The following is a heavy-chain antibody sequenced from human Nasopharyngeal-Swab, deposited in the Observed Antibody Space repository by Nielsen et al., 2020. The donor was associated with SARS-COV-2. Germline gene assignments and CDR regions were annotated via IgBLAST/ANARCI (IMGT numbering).Heavy chain of an antibody. D-gene: IGHD2-2*01. V-gene: IGHV4-34*01. Sequence: RQAPGKGLEWIGEINDSGSTNYNPSLKSRVTISVDTSKNQFSLKLSSVTAADTAVYYCARDGKYQVPDLSYYIDVWGKGTTVTVSS. CDR3: ARDGKYQVPDLSYYIDV. CDR2: INDSGST. J-gene: IGHJ6*03.